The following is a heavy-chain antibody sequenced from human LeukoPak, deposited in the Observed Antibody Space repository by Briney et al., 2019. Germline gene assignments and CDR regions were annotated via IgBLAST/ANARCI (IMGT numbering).Heavy chain of an antibody. J-gene: IGHJ4*02. CDR2: IKQDGSEK. CDR1: GFTFSGYW. Sequence: GGSLRLSCAASGFTFSGYWMSWVRQAPGKGLEWVANIKQDGSEKYYVDSVKGRFTISRDNAKDSLYLQMNSLRAEDTAVYYCARDSPAGRTYFDYWGQGTLVTVSS. V-gene: IGHV3-7*05. D-gene: IGHD1-1*01. CDR3: ARDSPAGRTYFDY.